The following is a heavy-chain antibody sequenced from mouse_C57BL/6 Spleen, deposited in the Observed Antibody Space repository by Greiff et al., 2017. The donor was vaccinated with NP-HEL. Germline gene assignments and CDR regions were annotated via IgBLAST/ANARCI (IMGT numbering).Heavy chain of an antibody. J-gene: IGHJ2*01. Sequence: EVQVVESGGGLVKPGGSLKLSCAASGFTFSDYGMHWVRQAPEKGLEWVAYISSGSSTIYYADTVKGRFTISSDNAKNTLFLQMTTLRSDDTAMYYCARSYDYDGDYWGQGTTLTVSS. CDR2: ISSGSSTI. CDR3: ARSYDYDGDY. D-gene: IGHD2-4*01. CDR1: GFTFSDYG. V-gene: IGHV5-17*01.